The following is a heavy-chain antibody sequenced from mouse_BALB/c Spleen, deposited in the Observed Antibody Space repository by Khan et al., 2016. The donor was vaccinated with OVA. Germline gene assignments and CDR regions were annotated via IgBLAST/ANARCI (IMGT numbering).Heavy chain of an antibody. CDR1: GYTFTSYY. CDR3: ARAGYGSFAY. CDR2: IYPGNVSP. D-gene: IGHD2-2*01. V-gene: IGHV1S56*01. Sequence: QVQLQQSGPELVKPGASVRISCKASGYTFTSYYIHWVKQRPGQGLEWIGWIYPGNVSPKYNERFKDKASLTADKSSSTAYMQLSSLTSEDSAVYFCARAGYGSFAYWGQGTLGTVSA. J-gene: IGHJ3*01.